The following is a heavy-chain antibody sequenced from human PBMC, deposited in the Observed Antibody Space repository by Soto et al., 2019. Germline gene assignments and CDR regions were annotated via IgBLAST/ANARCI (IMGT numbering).Heavy chain of an antibody. J-gene: IGHJ6*02. CDR3: AKSTGGLDVNNTDYYGMDV. V-gene: IGHV3-23*01. Sequence: EVHLLESGGDLVQPGGSLRLSCTASGLTFSTYAMSWVRQAPGKGLEWVSAIGGSGTGGRTYYADSVKGRFTISRDNSKNTEYLQMNSVRADNTAVYCCAKSTGGLDVNNTDYYGMDVWGQGTTVTVSS. D-gene: IGHD7-27*01. CDR2: IGGSGTGGRT. CDR1: GLTFSTYA.